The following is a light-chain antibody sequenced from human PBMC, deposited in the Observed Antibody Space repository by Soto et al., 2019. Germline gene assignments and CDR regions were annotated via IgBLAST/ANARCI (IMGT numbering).Light chain of an antibody. Sequence: QSVLTQPPSVSAAPGQTVTISCSGGSSNIGNNFVSWYQQLPGTAPKLLLYDNNKRPSGIPDRFSASRSATSAALAITGLQTGDRAVYYCGTWDTSLSGGLFGGGTKLTVL. CDR2: DNN. CDR1: SSNIGNNF. J-gene: IGLJ2*01. V-gene: IGLV1-51*01. CDR3: GTWDTSLSGGL.